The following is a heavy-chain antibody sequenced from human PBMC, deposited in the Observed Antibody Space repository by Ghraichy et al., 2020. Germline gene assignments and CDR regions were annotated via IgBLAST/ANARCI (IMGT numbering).Heavy chain of an antibody. CDR1: GGSFSGYY. V-gene: IGHV4-34*01. CDR3: ARGRNLSNRPKKNYNWFDP. CDR2: INHSGST. J-gene: IGHJ5*02. D-gene: IGHD1-14*01. Sequence: SETLSLTCAVYGGSFSGYYWSWIRQPPGKGLEWIGEINHSGSTNYNPSLKSRVTISVDTSKNQFSLKLSSVTAADTAVYYCARGRNLSNRPKKNYNWFDPWGQGTLVTVSS.